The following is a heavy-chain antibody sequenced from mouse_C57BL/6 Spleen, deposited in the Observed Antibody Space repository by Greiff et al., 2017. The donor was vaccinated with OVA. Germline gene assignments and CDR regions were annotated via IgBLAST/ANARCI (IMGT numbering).Heavy chain of an antibody. D-gene: IGHD1-1*01. J-gene: IGHJ4*01. V-gene: IGHV1-55*01. Sequence: QVQLQQPGAELVKPGASVKMSCKASGYTFTSYWITWVKQRPGQGLEWIGDIYPGSGSTNYNEKFKSKATLTVDTSSSTAYMQLSSLTSEDSAVYYCARTRDYYGSSYYAMDYWGQGTSVTVSS. CDR2: IYPGSGST. CDR1: GYTFTSYW. CDR3: ARTRDYYGSSYYAMDY.